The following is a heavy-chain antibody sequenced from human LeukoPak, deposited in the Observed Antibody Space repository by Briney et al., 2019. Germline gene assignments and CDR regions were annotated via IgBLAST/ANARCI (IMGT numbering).Heavy chain of an antibody. Sequence: GGSLRLSCAASGFTFSSYGMHWVRQAPGKGLEWVAVISYDGSNKYYADSVKGRFTISRDNSKNTLYLQMNSLRAEDTAVYYCAKDSKALDYWGQGTLVTVS. CDR2: ISYDGSNK. D-gene: IGHD2/OR15-2a*01. CDR1: GFTFSSYG. J-gene: IGHJ4*02. CDR3: AKDSKALDY. V-gene: IGHV3-30*18.